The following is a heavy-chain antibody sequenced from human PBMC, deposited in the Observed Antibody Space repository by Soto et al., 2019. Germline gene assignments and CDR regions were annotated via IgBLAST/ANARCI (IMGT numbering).Heavy chain of an antibody. D-gene: IGHD6-19*01. V-gene: IGHV3-21*01. CDR2: ISSSSSYI. CDR1: GFTFSSYS. J-gene: IGHJ6*02. Sequence: GGSLRLSCAASGFTFSSYSMNWVRQAPGKGLEWVSSISSSSSYIYYADSVKGRFTISRDNAKNSLYLQMNSLRAEDTAVYYCARLAVADQYYYYGMDVWGQGTTVTVSS. CDR3: ARLAVADQYYYYGMDV.